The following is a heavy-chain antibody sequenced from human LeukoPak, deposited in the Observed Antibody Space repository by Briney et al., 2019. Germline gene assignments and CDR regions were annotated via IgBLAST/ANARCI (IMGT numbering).Heavy chain of an antibody. CDR1: GGSISSYY. J-gene: IGHJ4*02. Sequence: PSETLSLTCTVSGGSISSYYWSWIRQPAGKGLEWIGRIYSTGSANYNPSLKSRVTMSVDTSKNQFSLRLRSVTAADTAVYYCARQIASAGTAGFDFWGQGALVTVSS. CDR3: ARQIASAGTAGFDF. D-gene: IGHD6-13*01. V-gene: IGHV4-4*07. CDR2: IYSTGSA.